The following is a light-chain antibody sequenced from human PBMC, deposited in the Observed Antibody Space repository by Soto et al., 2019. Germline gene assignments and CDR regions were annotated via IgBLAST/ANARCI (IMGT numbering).Light chain of an antibody. CDR1: QSIAKY. CDR3: QQTFSTPAST. Sequence: DIQMTQSPSSLSASVGDRVTITCRASQSIAKYLNWYQHKPGKAPELLIYAASNLQDGDPSRFSGSGSGTEFTLTISSLQPEDFALDYCQQTFSTPASTFGQGTSVEVK. J-gene: IGKJ1*01. V-gene: IGKV1-39*01. CDR2: AAS.